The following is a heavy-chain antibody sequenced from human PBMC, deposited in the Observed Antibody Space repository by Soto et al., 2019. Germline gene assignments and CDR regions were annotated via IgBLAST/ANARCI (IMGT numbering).Heavy chain of an antibody. J-gene: IGHJ4*02. D-gene: IGHD1-26*01. V-gene: IGHV3-23*01. CDR2: IGGSGDST. CDR3: ARRGSGSYYDY. Sequence: EVQLLESGGGLVQPGGSLRLSCAASGFTFSSYAMRWVRQAPVKGLEWVSAIGGSGDSTYYADSVKGRFTISRDNSKNTLYLQMNSPRAEDTAVYYCARRGSGSYYDYWGQGTLVTVSS. CDR1: GFTFSSYA.